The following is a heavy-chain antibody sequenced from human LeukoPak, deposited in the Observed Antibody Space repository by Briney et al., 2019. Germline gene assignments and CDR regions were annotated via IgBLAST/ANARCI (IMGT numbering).Heavy chain of an antibody. CDR3: ARHQTVGGLRYFDWLLGYYFDY. J-gene: IGHJ4*02. Sequence: SETLSLTCAVYGGSFSGYYWSWIRQPPGKGLEWIGEINHSGSTNYNPSLKSRVTISVDTSKNQFSLKLSSVTAADTAVYYCARHQTVGGLRYFDWLLGYYFDYWGQGTLVTVSS. D-gene: IGHD3-9*01. CDR1: GGSFSGYY. V-gene: IGHV4-34*01. CDR2: INHSGST.